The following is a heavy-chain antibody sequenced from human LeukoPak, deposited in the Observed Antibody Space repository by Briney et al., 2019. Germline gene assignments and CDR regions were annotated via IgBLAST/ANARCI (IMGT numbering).Heavy chain of an antibody. V-gene: IGHV3-21*01. D-gene: IGHD3-16*02. CDR3: ARDLLGYNYYYMDV. CDR2: ISSSSSYI. CDR1: GFTFSSYA. Sequence: NTGGSLRLSCAASGFTFSSYAMSWVRQAPGKGLEWVSSISSSSSYIYYADSVKGRFTISRHNAKNSLYLQMNSLRAEDTAVYYCARDLLGYNYYYMDVWGKGTTVTVSS. J-gene: IGHJ6*03.